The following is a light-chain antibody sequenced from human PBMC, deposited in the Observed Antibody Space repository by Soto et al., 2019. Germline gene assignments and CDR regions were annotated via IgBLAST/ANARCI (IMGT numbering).Light chain of an antibody. V-gene: IGKV1-39*01. J-gene: IGKJ2*01. CDR2: SAS. CDR1: RPIDKF. CDR3: QQGYDRPRT. Sequence: DIQVTQSPSSLSASIGDRVTIFCRSRRPIDKFMHWYQQTLGKAPKLLVFSASTLHSGVPSRFGGSGSGLNFTLTITDLQPEDSATYYCQQGYDRPRTFGQGTKLEI.